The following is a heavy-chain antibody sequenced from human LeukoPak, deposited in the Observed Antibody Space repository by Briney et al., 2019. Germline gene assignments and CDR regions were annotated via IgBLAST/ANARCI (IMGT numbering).Heavy chain of an antibody. Sequence: GRSLRLSCSPSGFTFDDNGMNGVRQAPGRGRDWFPGLNWNGGNTGYAASVKSRSTISRDHDKYSLQLPINSLRSEDTASHYCARFLFGGSHPIDYWGQGTLVTVSS. D-gene: IGHD3-10*02. V-gene: IGHV3-20*04. CDR2: LNWNGGNT. J-gene: IGHJ4*02. CDR3: ARFLFGGSHPIDY. CDR1: GFTFDDNG.